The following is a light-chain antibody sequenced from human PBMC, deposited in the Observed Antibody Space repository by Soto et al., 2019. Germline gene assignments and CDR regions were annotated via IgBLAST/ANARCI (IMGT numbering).Light chain of an antibody. CDR3: QHYSNWPPWT. V-gene: IGKV3-15*01. Sequence: EIVMTQSPATLSVSPGERATLSCRASQSVSSNLARYQQKPGQAPRLLIYGASTRATGIPARFSGSGSGTEFTLTISSLQSEDFAVYYCQHYSNWPPWTFGQGTKVEI. CDR2: GAS. CDR1: QSVSSN. J-gene: IGKJ1*01.